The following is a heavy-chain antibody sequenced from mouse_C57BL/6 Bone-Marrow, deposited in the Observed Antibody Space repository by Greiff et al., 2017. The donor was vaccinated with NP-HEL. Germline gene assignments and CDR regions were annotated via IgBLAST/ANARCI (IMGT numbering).Heavy chain of an antibody. Sequence: VQLQQSGPELVKPGASVKISCKASGYSFTDYNMNWVKQSTGQSLEWIGVINPNYGTTSYNQKFKGKATLTVDPSSSTASMPLHSLTSADSAVFHYARSSVWYFDVWGTGTTVTVSS. D-gene: IGHD1-1*01. CDR1: GYSFTDYN. CDR2: INPNYGTT. J-gene: IGHJ1*03. V-gene: IGHV1-39*01. CDR3: ARSSVWYFDV.